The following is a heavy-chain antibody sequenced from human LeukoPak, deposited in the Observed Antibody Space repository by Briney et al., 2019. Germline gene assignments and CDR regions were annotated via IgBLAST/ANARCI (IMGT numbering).Heavy chain of an antibody. Sequence: ASVKVSCNASGYTFTSYGISWVRQAPGQGLEWMGFTSADNGHTNYVQKFQGRVTMTTDTSTNTAYMELRSLRFDDTAMYYCARDYFSDYVFDFWGQGTLITVSS. CDR1: GYTFTSYG. CDR2: TSADNGHT. V-gene: IGHV1-18*01. D-gene: IGHD3-10*02. J-gene: IGHJ4*02. CDR3: ARDYFSDYVFDF.